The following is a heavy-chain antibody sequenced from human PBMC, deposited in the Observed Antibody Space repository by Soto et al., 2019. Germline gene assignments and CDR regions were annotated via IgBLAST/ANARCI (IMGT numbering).Heavy chain of an antibody. D-gene: IGHD3-3*01. CDR3: ARGYYDFWSGYFPYYYYGMDV. V-gene: IGHV4-34*01. CDR1: GGSFSGYY. Sequence: QVQLQQWGAGLLKPSETLSLTCAVYGGSFSGYYWSWIRQPPGKGLEWIGEINHSGSTNYNPSLKSRVTISVDTSKNQFSLKLSSVTAADTAVYYCARGYYDFWSGYFPYYYYGMDVWGQGTTVTVSS. J-gene: IGHJ6*02. CDR2: INHSGST.